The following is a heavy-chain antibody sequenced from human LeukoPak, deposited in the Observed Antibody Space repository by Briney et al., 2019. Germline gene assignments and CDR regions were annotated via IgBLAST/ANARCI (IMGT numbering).Heavy chain of an antibody. CDR3: ARDLGVLWFGESNPFDY. CDR2: IKQDGSEK. J-gene: IGHJ4*02. CDR1: GFPFSSYW. Sequence: GGSLRLSCAASGFPFSSYWMSWVRQAPGEGLEWVANIKQDGSEKYYVDSVKGRFTISRDNAKNSLYLQMNSLRAEDTAVYYSARDLGVLWFGESNPFDYWGQGNLDTVSS. D-gene: IGHD3-10*01. V-gene: IGHV3-7*01.